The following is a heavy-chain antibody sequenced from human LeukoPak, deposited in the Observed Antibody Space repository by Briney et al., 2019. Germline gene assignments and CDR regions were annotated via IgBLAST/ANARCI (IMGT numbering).Heavy chain of an antibody. CDR3: ARDGLPGTTVTSYYYYYMDV. D-gene: IGHD4-17*01. CDR1: GDTFTGYY. J-gene: IGHJ6*03. V-gene: IGHV1-2*02. CDR2: IDPNGGDT. Sequence: GASVKVSCKASGDTFTGYYVHWVRQAPGQGLEWMGWIDPNGGDTNFTQKFQDRVTMIGDTSISTTYMELSRLRSDDTAVYYCARDGLPGTTVTSYYYYYMDVWGKGTTVTVSS.